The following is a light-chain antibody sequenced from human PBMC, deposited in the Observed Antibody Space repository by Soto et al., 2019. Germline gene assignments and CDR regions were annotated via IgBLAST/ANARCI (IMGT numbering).Light chain of an antibody. CDR3: SSYRASSTPVV. J-gene: IGLJ2*01. Sequence: QSALTQPASVSGSPGQSITISCTGTNSDVGGYNYVSWYQQHPGKAPKLLIYEVSNRPSGVSHRFSGSKSGDTASLTISGLQPDDEADYSCSSYRASSTPVVFGGGTKLTVL. CDR1: NSDVGGYNY. CDR2: EVS. V-gene: IGLV2-14*01.